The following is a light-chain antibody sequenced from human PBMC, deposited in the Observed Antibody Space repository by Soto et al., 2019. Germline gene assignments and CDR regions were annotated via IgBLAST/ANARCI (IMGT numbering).Light chain of an antibody. V-gene: IGLV2-8*01. CDR2: EVS. CDR3: SSYGGNNNLV. Sequence: QSLLNLPPSASGSRGQSFTISCTGTSSDVGGYNYVSWYQQHPGKAPKLMIYEVSKRPSGVPGRFSASKSGNTASLTVSGLQAEDEADYYCSSYGGNNNLVFGGGTKVTVL. CDR1: SSDVGGYNY. J-gene: IGLJ2*01.